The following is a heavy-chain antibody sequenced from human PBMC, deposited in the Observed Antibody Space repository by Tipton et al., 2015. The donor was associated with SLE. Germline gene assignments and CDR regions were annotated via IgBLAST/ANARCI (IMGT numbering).Heavy chain of an antibody. CDR3: ARALGSRYCTNGVCTSPYYFYYYMDV. CDR1: GASISSHY. Sequence: TLSLTCSVSGASISSHYWTWIRQPPGKGLEWIGYISDSGITNYNPSLKSRVAISIDTSKNQFSLNLSSVTAADTALYYCARALGSRYCTNGVCTSPYYFYYYMDVWGRGTSVTVSS. V-gene: IGHV4-59*11. CDR2: ISDSGIT. D-gene: IGHD2-8*01. J-gene: IGHJ6*03.